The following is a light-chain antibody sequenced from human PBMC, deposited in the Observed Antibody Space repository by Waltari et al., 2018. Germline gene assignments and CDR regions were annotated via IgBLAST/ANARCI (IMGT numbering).Light chain of an antibody. CDR1: QSISSW. J-gene: IGKJ5*01. Sequence: DIKMTQSPSTLSASVGDRVTIACRASQSISSWLAWYQQKPGKAPKLLIYKASTLESGVPSRFSGSGSGTEFTLTISSRQPDDVATYYCHHYNTYSRSITFGQGTRLEIQ. CDR3: HHYNTYSRSIT. CDR2: KAS. V-gene: IGKV1-5*03.